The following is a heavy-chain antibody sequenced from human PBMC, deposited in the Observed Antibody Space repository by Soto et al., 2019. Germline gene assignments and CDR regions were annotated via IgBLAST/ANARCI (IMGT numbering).Heavy chain of an antibody. CDR1: GFTVSSYY. J-gene: IGHJ4*02. D-gene: IGHD3-3*01. CDR2: ISSGGST. CDR3: ARDTLGGAYDFWH. Sequence: EVQLVESGGGLVQPGGSLRLSCAASGFTVSSYYMTWVRQAPGQGLEWVSVISSGGSTYYGDSVKGRFTISRDNSKNTLYLQMNRLRADDTAVYYCARDTLGGAYDFWHGGQGTLVTVSS. V-gene: IGHV3-66*01.